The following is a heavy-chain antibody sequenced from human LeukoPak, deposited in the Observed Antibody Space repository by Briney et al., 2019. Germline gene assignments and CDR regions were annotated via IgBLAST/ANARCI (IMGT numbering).Heavy chain of an antibody. J-gene: IGHJ4*02. CDR3: AREGRAGPVTMVRGVIMRVGYFDY. CDR1: GFIFSSYS. CDR2: ISSSSSYI. Sequence: GGSLRLSCAVSGFIFSSYSVNWVRQAPGKGLEWVSSISSSSSYIYYGDSVKGRFIISRDNAKNSLYLQMNSLRAEDTAVYYCAREGRAGPVTMVRGVIMRVGYFDYWGQGTLVTVSS. D-gene: IGHD3-10*01. V-gene: IGHV3-21*01.